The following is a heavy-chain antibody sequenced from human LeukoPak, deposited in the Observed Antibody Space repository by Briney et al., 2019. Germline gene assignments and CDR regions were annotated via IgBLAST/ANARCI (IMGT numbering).Heavy chain of an antibody. J-gene: IGHJ4*02. CDR1: GFTFVDYA. CDR2: ISWNSGSI. D-gene: IGHD3-9*01. V-gene: IGHV3-9*01. Sequence: GGSLRFSCAASGFTFVDYAMHWVRQAPGKGLECVSGISWNSGSIGYADSVKGRFTISRDNAKNSLYLQMNSLRAEDTALYYCATQRSYDILTGYYPFDYWGQGTLVTVSS. CDR3: ATQRSYDILTGYYPFDY.